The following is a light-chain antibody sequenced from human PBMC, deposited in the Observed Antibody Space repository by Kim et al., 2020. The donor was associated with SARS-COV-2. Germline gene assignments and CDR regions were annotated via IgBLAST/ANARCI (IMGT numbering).Light chain of an antibody. CDR3: QQSYSTPIA. Sequence: ASVGDRVTITCRASQSISSYLNWYQQKPGKAPKLLIYAASSLQSGVPSRFSGSGSGTDFTLTISSLQPEDFATYYCQQSYSTPIAFGQGTRLEIK. CDR2: AAS. CDR1: QSISSY. J-gene: IGKJ5*01. V-gene: IGKV1-39*01.